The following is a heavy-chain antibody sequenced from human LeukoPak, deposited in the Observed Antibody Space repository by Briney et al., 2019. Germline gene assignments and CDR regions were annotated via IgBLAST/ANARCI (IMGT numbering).Heavy chain of an antibody. D-gene: IGHD3-22*01. J-gene: IGHJ6*02. CDR2: IIPIFGTA. CDR1: GGTFSSYA. Sequence: SVKVSCKASGGTFSSYAISWVRQAPGQGLEWVGGIIPIFGTANYAQKFQGRVTITADESTSTAYMELSSLRSEDTAVYYCAVKYYYDSSGYPGNYYYGMDVWGQGTTVTVSS. V-gene: IGHV1-69*13. CDR3: AVKYYYDSSGYPGNYYYGMDV.